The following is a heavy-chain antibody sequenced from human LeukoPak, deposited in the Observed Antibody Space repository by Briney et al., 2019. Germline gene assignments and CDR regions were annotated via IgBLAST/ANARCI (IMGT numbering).Heavy chain of an antibody. CDR2: IYYSGST. CDR1: GGSISSHY. J-gene: IGHJ4*02. Sequence: SETLTLTCTVSGGSISSHYWSWIRQPPGKGLEWIGYIYYSGSTNYNPSLKSRVTISVDTSKNQFSLNLSSGTAADTALYYCASLNYYDSSGLDYWGQGTLVTVSS. V-gene: IGHV4-59*11. D-gene: IGHD3-22*01. CDR3: ASLNYYDSSGLDY.